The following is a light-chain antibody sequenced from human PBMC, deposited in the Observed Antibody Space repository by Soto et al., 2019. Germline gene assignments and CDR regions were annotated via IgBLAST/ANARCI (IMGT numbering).Light chain of an antibody. CDR1: QRVSVY. Sequence: EIVLTQSPATLALSPGERATLFCRASQRVSVYLAWFQQKPGQAPRLLIYDASNRAAGIPARFSGSGSGTDFTLTISSLEPEDFAVYSCKQRSNWPRTFGKGTKVDIK. CDR3: KQRSNWPRT. CDR2: DAS. J-gene: IGKJ1*01. V-gene: IGKV3-11*01.